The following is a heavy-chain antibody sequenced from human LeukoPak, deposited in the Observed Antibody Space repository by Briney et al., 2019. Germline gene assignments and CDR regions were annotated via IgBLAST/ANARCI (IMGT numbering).Heavy chain of an antibody. D-gene: IGHD3-22*01. J-gene: IGHJ6*03. CDR3: ARGQGHYYDSSGYYYYYMDV. CDR2: INHSGST. CDR1: GGSFSGYY. V-gene: IGHV4-34*01. Sequence: QTSETLSLTCAVFGGSFSGYYWSWIRQPPGKGLEWIGEINHSGSTNYNPSLKSRVTISVDTSKNQFSLKLSSVTAADTAVYYCARGQGHYYDSSGYYYYYMDVWGKGTTVTVSS.